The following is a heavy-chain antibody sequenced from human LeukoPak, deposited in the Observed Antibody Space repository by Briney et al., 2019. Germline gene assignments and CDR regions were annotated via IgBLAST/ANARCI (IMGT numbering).Heavy chain of an antibody. Sequence: GGSLRLSCAASGFTFSTYAMSWVRQAPGKGLEWVSAISAGGGTTYFADSVKGRFTISRDNSKNTLYQQMNSLRAEDAAVYYCAKVVVGSDXXSNDYWG. V-gene: IGHV3-23*01. D-gene: IGHD2-15*01. CDR1: GFTFSTYA. J-gene: IGHJ4*01. CDR3: AKVVVGSDXXSNDY. CDR2: ISAGGGTT.